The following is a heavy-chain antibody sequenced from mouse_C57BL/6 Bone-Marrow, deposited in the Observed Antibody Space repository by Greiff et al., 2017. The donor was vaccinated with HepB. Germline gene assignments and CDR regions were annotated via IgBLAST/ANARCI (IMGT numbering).Heavy chain of an antibody. CDR1: GYSITSGYY. CDR2: ISYDGSN. CDR3: ARGPTVEGDHY. V-gene: IGHV3-6*01. J-gene: IGHJ4*01. D-gene: IGHD1-1*01. Sequence: EVQLQESGPGLVKPSQSLSLTCSVTGYSITSGYYWNWIRQFPGNKLEWMGYISYDGSNNYNPSLKNRISITRDTSKNQFFLKLNSVTTEDTATYYCARGPTVEGDHYWGQGTSVTVSS.